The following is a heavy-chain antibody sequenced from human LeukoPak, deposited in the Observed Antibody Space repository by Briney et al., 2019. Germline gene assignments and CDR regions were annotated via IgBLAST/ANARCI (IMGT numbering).Heavy chain of an antibody. CDR3: ARVKCSSTSCPNWFDP. Sequence: ASVKVSCKASGYTFTGYYMHWVRQAPGQGLEWMGWINPNSGGTNYAQKFQGRVTMTRDTSINTAYMELSRLRSDDTAVYYCARVKCSSTSCPNWFDPWGQGTLVTVSS. J-gene: IGHJ5*02. D-gene: IGHD2-2*01. CDR2: INPNSGGT. CDR1: GYTFTGYY. V-gene: IGHV1-2*02.